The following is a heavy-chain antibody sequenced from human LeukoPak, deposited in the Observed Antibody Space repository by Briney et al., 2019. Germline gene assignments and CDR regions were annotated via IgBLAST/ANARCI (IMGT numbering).Heavy chain of an antibody. CDR1: GFTVSGNF. D-gene: IGHD6-19*01. V-gene: IGHV3-53*01. CDR2: IYGGGST. CDR3: ASWPGGWYGEDS. J-gene: IGHJ4*02. Sequence: GGSLRLSCAASGFTVSGNFMSWVRQAPGKGLEWVSVIYGGGSTYYADSVKGRFTISRDTSKNTVYLQMNSLRAEDTAVYYCASWPGGWYGEDSWGQGTLVTVSS.